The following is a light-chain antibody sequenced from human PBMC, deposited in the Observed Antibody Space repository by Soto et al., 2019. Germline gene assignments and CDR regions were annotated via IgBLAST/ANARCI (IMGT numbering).Light chain of an antibody. Sequence: EIVLTQSPGTLSLSPGERATLSCRASQSVSSSYLAWYQQKPGQAPRLLIYGASSRATGIPDRFSGSGSGTDFTLTISRLEPEFFAVYYCQQYSSSPQTFGQGTKVDIK. CDR2: GAS. CDR1: QSVSSSY. V-gene: IGKV3-20*01. J-gene: IGKJ1*01. CDR3: QQYSSSPQT.